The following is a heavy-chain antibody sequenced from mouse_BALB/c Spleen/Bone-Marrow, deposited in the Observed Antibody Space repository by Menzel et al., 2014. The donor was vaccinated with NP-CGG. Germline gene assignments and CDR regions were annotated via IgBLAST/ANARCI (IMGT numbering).Heavy chain of an antibody. D-gene: IGHD4-1*02. Sequence: QVQLQQSGAELVRPGTSVKVSCKASGYAFTNYLIEWVKQRPGQGLEWIGVINPGGGGTNYCEKFKGKATLTADKSSSTAYMQLSSLTSHDSAVYFCARSTGTPFDYWGQGTTLTVSS. CDR1: GYAFTNYL. J-gene: IGHJ2*01. CDR2: INPGGGGT. CDR3: ARSTGTPFDY. V-gene: IGHV1-54*01.